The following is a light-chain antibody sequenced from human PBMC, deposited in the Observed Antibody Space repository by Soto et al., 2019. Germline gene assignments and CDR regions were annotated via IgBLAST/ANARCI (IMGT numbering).Light chain of an antibody. CDR2: WAS. V-gene: IGKV4-1*01. CDR3: QQYYSTHST. CDR1: QSVLYSSNNKNY. Sequence: DIVMTQSPDSLAVSLGERATINCKSSQSVLYSSNNKNYLAWYQQKPGQPPKLLIYWASTRESGVPDRFSGSGSGTHFTLTISSLQAEDVAVYYCQQYYSTHSTFGPGTKVDIK. J-gene: IGKJ3*01.